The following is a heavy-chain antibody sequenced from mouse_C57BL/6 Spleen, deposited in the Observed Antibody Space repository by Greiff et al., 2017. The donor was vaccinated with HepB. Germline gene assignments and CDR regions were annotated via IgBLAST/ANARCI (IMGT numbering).Heavy chain of an antibody. D-gene: IGHD2-4*01. CDR1: GYTFTEYT. J-gene: IGHJ2*01. V-gene: IGHV1-62-2*01. CDR3: ARHEEEGYDSAFCY. CDR2: VYPGSGSI. Sequence: VKLQESGAELVKPGASVKLSCKASGYTFTEYTIHWVKQRSGQGLEWIGWVYPGSGSIKYNEKFKDKATLTTDKSSSTVYMELSRLTSEDSAVYFCARHEEEGYDSAFCYWGQGTTLTVSS.